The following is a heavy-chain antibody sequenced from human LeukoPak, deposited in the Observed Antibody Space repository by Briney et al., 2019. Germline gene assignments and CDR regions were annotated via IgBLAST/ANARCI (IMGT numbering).Heavy chain of an antibody. D-gene: IGHD5-18*01. CDR2: INHSGST. V-gene: IGHV4-34*01. Sequence: SETLSLTCAVYGGSFSGYYWSWIRQPPGKGLEWIGEINHSGSTNYNPSLKSRVTISVDTSKNQFSLKLSSVTAADTAVYYCARLQKYRGYSYGYFDYWGQGTLVTVSS. CDR1: GGSFSGYY. J-gene: IGHJ4*02. CDR3: ARLQKYRGYSYGYFDY.